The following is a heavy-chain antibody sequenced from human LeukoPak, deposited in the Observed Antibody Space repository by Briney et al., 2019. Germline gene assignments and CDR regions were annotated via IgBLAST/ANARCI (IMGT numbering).Heavy chain of an antibody. Sequence: PSETLSLTRTVSRDSISSRSYCWEWIRQPPGKGLEWIGNIYNSANTHYNPSLKTRITMSVDTSKNQFSLKLNSVTAADTGIYYCARHSRSAYTGYENAFDIWGQGTMVTVSS. CDR3: ARHSRSAYTGYENAFDI. CDR2: IYNSANT. V-gene: IGHV4-39*01. CDR1: RDSISSRSYC. D-gene: IGHD5-12*01. J-gene: IGHJ3*02.